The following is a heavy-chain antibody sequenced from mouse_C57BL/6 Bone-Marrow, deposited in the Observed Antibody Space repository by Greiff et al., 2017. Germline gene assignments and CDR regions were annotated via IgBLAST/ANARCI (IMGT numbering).Heavy chain of an antibody. Sequence: EVQLQQSGAELVRPGASVKLSCTASGFNIQDDYMHWVKQRPEQGLEWIGWIDPENGDTEYASKFQGKATITADTSSNTAYLQLSSLTSEDTAVYYCTSHYYGLDYWGQGTTLTVSA. J-gene: IGHJ2*01. CDR1: GFNIQDDY. CDR2: IDPENGDT. D-gene: IGHD1-1*01. CDR3: TSHYYGLDY. V-gene: IGHV14-4*01.